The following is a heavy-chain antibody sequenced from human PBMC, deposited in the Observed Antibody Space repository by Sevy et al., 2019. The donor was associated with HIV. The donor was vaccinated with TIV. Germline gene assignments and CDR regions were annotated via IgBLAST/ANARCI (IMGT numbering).Heavy chain of an antibody. Sequence: GGSLRLSCTASGFTFGDYCMSWVRQAPGKGLEWVALLKRDVYGGTVDHAASVRGRFVISRDDSKTIAYLQMNDLKTEDTGVYYWTRWKAAQSLFDYWGQGALVTVSS. CDR3: TRWKAAQSLFDY. CDR1: GFTFGDYC. D-gene: IGHD6-13*01. J-gene: IGHJ4*02. V-gene: IGHV3-49*04. CDR2: LKRDVYGGTV.